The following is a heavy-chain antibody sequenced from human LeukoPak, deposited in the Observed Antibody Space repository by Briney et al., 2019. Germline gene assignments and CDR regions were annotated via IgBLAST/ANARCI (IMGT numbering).Heavy chain of an antibody. V-gene: IGHV4-59*12. CDR1: GGSISNYY. CDR3: AREEDCSGGSCYVVY. J-gene: IGHJ4*02. D-gene: IGHD2-15*01. Sequence: SETLSLTCTVSGGSISNYYWTWIRQPPGKGLEWIGYIYYTGATSYNPSLKSRVTMSVDTSKNQFSLKLSSVTAADTAVYYCAREEDCSGGSCYVVYWGQGTLVTVSS. CDR2: IYYTGAT.